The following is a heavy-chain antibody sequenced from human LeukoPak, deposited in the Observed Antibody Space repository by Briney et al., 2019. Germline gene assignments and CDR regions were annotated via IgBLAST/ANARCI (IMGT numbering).Heavy chain of an antibody. V-gene: IGHV3-23*01. D-gene: IGHD4-17*01. CDR3: ARDPNGDYIGAFDM. J-gene: IGHJ3*02. CDR1: GFIFSNYA. CDR2: IRGSGGGT. Sequence: GGSLRLSCAASGFIFSNYALMWLRQSPGKGLEWVSAIRGSGGGTFDADSVKGRFTISRDNSKNTLYLQMNGLRAEDTAVYYCARDPNGDYIGAFDMWGRGTLVTVSS.